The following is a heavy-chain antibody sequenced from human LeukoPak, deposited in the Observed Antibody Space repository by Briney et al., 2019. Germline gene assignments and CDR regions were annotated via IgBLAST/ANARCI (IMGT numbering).Heavy chain of an antibody. Sequence: PSETLSLTCTVSGDFITAYYWSWIRQPPGKGLEWIGYVYYSGSTEYKPSLTSRATISLSISKRQLSMNLTSVPAAETAVYYCASNTGTVFDYWGQGALVTVSS. CDR3: ASNTGTVFDY. V-gene: IGHV4-59*01. D-gene: IGHD7-27*01. CDR2: VYYSGST. J-gene: IGHJ4*02. CDR1: GDFITAYY.